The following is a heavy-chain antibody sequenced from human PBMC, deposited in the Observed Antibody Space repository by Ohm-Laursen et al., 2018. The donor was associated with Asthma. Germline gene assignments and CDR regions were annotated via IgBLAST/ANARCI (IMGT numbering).Heavy chain of an antibody. CDR3: VREREHLAGENWFDP. Sequence: GSLRLSCSASGFSVSNNYMSWVRQAPGKGLEGVSVIYSGGQTHYADSVKGRFTVSRDNAKNTLYLQMNSLTVEDTGVYFCVREREHLAGENWFDPWGQGTLVTVSS. V-gene: IGHV3-53*01. J-gene: IGHJ5*02. CDR2: IYSGGQT. CDR1: GFSVSNNY. D-gene: IGHD3-10*01.